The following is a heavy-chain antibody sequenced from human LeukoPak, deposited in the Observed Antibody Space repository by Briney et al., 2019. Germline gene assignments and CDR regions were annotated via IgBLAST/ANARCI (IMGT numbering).Heavy chain of an antibody. J-gene: IGHJ5*02. Sequence: PSETLSLTCAVYGGSFSGYYWSWLRQPPGKGLEWIGEINHSGSTNYNPSLKSRVTISVDTSKNQFSLKLSSVTAVDTAVYYCARAESGKQWLTWGQGTLVTVSS. CDR3: ARAESGKQWLT. D-gene: IGHD6-19*01. CDR1: GGSFSGYY. V-gene: IGHV4-34*01. CDR2: INHSGST.